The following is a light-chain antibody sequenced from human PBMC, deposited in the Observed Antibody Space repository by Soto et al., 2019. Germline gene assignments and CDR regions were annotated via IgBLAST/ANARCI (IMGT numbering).Light chain of an antibody. CDR1: RNDVGGHKF. CDR3: SSYGGNTNFVL. CDR2: EVT. J-gene: IGLJ3*02. V-gene: IGLV2-8*01. Sequence: QSVLTQPPSASGSPGQSVTISCTGSRNDVGGHKFVSWYQHHPGKAPKLIIYEVTQRPSGVPHRFSGSKSDNTASLTVSGLQPEDEADYYCSSYGGNTNFVLFGGGTKVTVL.